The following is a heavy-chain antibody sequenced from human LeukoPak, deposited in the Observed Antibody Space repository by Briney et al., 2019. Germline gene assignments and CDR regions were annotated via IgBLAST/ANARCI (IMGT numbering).Heavy chain of an antibody. J-gene: IGHJ4*02. CDR3: ARDLRSYHDY. CDR2: IYYSGST. V-gene: IGHV4-31*03. CDR1: GGSISSGGYY. Sequence: SETLSLTCTVSGGSISSGGYYWSWIRQHPGKGLEWIGYIYYSGSTYYNPSLKSRVTISVDTSKNQFSLKLSSVTAADTAVYYCARDLRSYHDYWGQGTLVTVSS. D-gene: IGHD1-26*01.